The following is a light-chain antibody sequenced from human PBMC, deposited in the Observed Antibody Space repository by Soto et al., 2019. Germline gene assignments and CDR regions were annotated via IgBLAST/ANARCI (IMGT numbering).Light chain of an antibody. J-gene: IGKJ5*01. CDR1: QSISSTY. CDR2: GGS. V-gene: IGKV3-20*01. CDR3: QQYGGSPIT. Sequence: EIGLTQSPGALSLSPGERARLSCRASQSISSTYLAWYRQKPGQAPRLLIYGGSTRAAGIPDRFSGSGSGTDFTLTISRLEPEDFAVYYCQQYGGSPITFGLGTRLEIK.